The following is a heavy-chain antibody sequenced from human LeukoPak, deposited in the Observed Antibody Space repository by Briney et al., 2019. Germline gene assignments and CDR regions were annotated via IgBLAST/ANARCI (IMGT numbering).Heavy chain of an antibody. CDR2: ISGSGGST. V-gene: IGHV3-23*01. J-gene: IGHJ4*02. CDR3: AAKGGYYDSSGYSN. D-gene: IGHD3-22*01. Sequence: PGRSLRLSCAASGFTFDDYAMHWVRQAPGKGLEWVSAISGSGGSTYYADSVKGRFTISRDNSKNTLYLQMNSLRAEDTAVYYCAAKGGYYDSSGYSNWGQGTLVTVSS. CDR1: GFTFDDYA.